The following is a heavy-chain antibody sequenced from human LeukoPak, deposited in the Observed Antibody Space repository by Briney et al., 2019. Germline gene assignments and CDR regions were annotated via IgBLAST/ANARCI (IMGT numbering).Heavy chain of an antibody. Sequence: GESLKISCQGSGYRFSTSWIAWVRQAPGKGLEGVGSIYIGDSDPRYSPSFQGHVTMSADKSVNTASLQWNSLQGSDTGIYYCAKVKSFGYWFFDLWGRGTLVAVSS. CDR3: AKVKSFGYWFFDL. V-gene: IGHV5-51*01. D-gene: IGHD3-16*01. J-gene: IGHJ2*01. CDR2: IYIGDSDP. CDR1: GYRFSTSW.